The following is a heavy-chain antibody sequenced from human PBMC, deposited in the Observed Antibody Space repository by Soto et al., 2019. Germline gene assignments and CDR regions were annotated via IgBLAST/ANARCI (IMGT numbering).Heavy chain of an antibody. CDR2: IYYSGST. CDR1: GGSISSGDYC. Sequence: PSETLSLTCTVSGGSISSGDYCWSWIRQPPGKGLEWIGCIYYSGSTYYNPSLKSRVTISVDTSKNQFSLKLSSVTAADTAVYYCARAWNNWNFDYWGQGTLVTVSS. J-gene: IGHJ4*02. V-gene: IGHV4-30-4*01. D-gene: IGHD1-20*01. CDR3: ARAWNNWNFDY.